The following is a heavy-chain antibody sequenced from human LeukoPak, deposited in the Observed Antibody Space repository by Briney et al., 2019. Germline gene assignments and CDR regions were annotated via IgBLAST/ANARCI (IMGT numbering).Heavy chain of an antibody. CDR1: GFTFSSYA. CDR2: ISYDGSNK. V-gene: IGHV3-30*04. CDR3: AREEGRYYDYVWGSYRSFDY. D-gene: IGHD3-16*02. J-gene: IGHJ4*02. Sequence: GGSLRLSCAASGFTFSSYAMHWVRQAPGKGLEWVAVISYDGSNKYYADSVKGRFTISRDNSKNTLYLQMNSLRAEDTAVYYCAREEGRYYDYVWGSYRSFDYWGQGTLATVSS.